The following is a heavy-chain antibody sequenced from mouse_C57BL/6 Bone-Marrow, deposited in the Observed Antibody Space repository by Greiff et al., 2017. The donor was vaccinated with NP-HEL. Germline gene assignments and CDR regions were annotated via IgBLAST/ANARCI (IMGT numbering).Heavy chain of an antibody. CDR1: GFTFSSYG. CDR2: ISSGGSYT. CDR3: ARGSIRRGGYFDV. J-gene: IGHJ1*03. V-gene: IGHV5-6*01. Sequence: EVKVVESGGDLVKPGGSLKLSCAASGFTFSSYGMSWVRQTPDKRLEWVATISSGGSYTYYPDSVKGRFTISRDNAKNTLYLQMSSLKSEDTAMYYCARGSIRRGGYFDVWGTGTTVTVSS. D-gene: IGHD2-12*01.